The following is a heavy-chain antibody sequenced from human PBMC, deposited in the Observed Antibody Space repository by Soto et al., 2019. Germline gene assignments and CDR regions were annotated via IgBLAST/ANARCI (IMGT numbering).Heavy chain of an antibody. J-gene: IGHJ3*01. CDR1: EFTFRSYW. D-gene: IGHD1-7*01. Sequence: EVQLVDSGGGLVHPGGSLRLSCAASEFTFRSYWMHWVRQSPGKGLVWVSRISGDGSSTNYADSVKGRFTISRDNAKNTVYLQIDSLRAEDTAVYYCARSLPGTYGAFDLWGQGTMVTVSS. CDR2: ISGDGSST. CDR3: ARSLPGTYGAFDL. V-gene: IGHV3-74*01.